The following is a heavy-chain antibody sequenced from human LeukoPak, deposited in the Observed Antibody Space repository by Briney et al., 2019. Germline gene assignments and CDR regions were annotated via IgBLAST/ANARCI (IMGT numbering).Heavy chain of an antibody. J-gene: IGHJ6*02. D-gene: IGHD6-13*01. CDR3: AREDSSSPTSYYYYGMDV. V-gene: IGHV4-39*07. CDR2: IYYSGST. CDR1: GGSISSSSYY. Sequence: SETLSLTCTVSGGSISSSSYYWGWIRQPPGKGLEWIGSIYYSGSTYYNPSLKSRVTISVDTSKNQFSLKLSSVTAADTAVYYCAREDSSSPTSYYYYGMDVWGQGTTVTVSS.